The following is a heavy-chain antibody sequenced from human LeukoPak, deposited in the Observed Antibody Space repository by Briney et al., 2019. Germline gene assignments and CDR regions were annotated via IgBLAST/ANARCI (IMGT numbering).Heavy chain of an antibody. CDR1: GYTFTCYD. CDR2: MNPNSGNT. J-gene: IGHJ4*02. CDR3: ARNPKLSSGSYYFDY. Sequence: GASVKVSCKASGYTFTCYDINWVRQATGQGLEWMGWMNPNSGNTGYAQKFQGRVTMTRNTSISTAYMELSSLRSDDTAMYYCARNPKLSSGSYYFDYWGQGTLVTVSS. V-gene: IGHV1-8*01. D-gene: IGHD6-19*01.